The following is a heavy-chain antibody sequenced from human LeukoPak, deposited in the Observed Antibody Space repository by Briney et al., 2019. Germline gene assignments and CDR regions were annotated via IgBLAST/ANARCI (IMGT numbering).Heavy chain of an antibody. D-gene: IGHD3-10*01. CDR3: ATDRQEGGSGSYWFDP. CDR2: VYYSGST. J-gene: IGHJ5*02. Sequence: SETLSLTCTVSRGSITTYYCSWIRQPAGKGLEWIGNVYYSGSTTYNPSLKSRVSMSVDMSKNQFSLKLRSVTAADTATYYCATDRQEGGSGSYWFDPWGQGTQVTVSS. CDR1: RGSITTYY. V-gene: IGHV4-59*01.